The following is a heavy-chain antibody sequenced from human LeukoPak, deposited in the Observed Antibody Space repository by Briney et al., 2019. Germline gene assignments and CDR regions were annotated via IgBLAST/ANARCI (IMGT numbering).Heavy chain of an antibody. CDR1: GGSISSYY. D-gene: IGHD2/OR15-2a*01. CDR3: GXXXXXXXXXXXXFRIYWFDP. Sequence: SETLSLTCTVSGGSISSYYWSWIRQPAGKGLEWIGRIYTSGSTNYNPSLKSRVTMSVDTSKNQFSLKLSSVTAADTAVYYCGXXXXXXXXXXXXFRIYWFDPWGQGTLVTVSS. CDR2: IYTSGST. J-gene: IGHJ5*02. V-gene: IGHV4-4*07.